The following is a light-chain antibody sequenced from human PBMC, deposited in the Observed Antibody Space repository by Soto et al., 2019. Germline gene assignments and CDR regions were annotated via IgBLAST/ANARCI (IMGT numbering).Light chain of an antibody. CDR1: QSISSY. V-gene: IGKV1-39*01. J-gene: IGKJ1*01. Sequence: DIPVTQSPSSLSASVGDRVTITCRASQSISSYLNWYQQKPGKAHKLLIYAAYSLQSGVQSRFSGSGSGTDFTLTIRSLQPEDFATYYCKQSYSTPQTFGQGTKV. CDR2: AAY. CDR3: KQSYSTPQT.